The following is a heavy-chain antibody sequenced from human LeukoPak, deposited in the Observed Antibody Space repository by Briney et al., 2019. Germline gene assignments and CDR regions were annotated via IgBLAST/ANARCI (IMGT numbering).Heavy chain of an antibody. V-gene: IGHV1-18*01. CDR3: ARGGDFYYDSSELDI. J-gene: IGHJ3*02. Sequence: ASVKVSCKASGYTFTSYGISWVRQAPGQGLEWMGWISAYNGNTNYAQKLQGRVTMTTDTSTSTAYMELSRLRSDDTAVYYCARGGDFYYDSSELDIWGQGTMVTVSS. CDR2: ISAYNGNT. D-gene: IGHD3-22*01. CDR1: GYTFTSYG.